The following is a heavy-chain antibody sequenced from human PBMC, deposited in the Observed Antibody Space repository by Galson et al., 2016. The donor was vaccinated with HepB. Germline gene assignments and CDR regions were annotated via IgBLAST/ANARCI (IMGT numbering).Heavy chain of an antibody. D-gene: IGHD6-19*01. Sequence: LSLTCAVSGGSISSSNWCSWVRQPPGKGLEWIGEIYHSGSTNYNPSLKSRVTISVAKSTNQFSLKLSSVTAADTAVYYCARYSSGWYEEHYYYGMDVWGQGTTVTVSS. V-gene: IGHV4-4*02. CDR3: ARYSSGWYEEHYYYGMDV. J-gene: IGHJ6*02. CDR1: GGSISSSNW. CDR2: IYHSGST.